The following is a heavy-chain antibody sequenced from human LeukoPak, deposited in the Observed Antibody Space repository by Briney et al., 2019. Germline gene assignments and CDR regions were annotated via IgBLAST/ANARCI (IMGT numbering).Heavy chain of an antibody. CDR3: ATDDSGSYYPFDY. CDR2: IIPIFGIA. CDR1: GGTFSSYA. J-gene: IGHJ4*02. Sequence: SVKVSCKASGGTFSSYAISWVRQAPGQGLEWMGRIIPIFGIANYAQKFQGRVTITADKSTSTAYMELSGLRSEDTAVYYCATDDSGSYYPFDYWGQGTLVTVSS. V-gene: IGHV1-69*04. D-gene: IGHD1-26*01.